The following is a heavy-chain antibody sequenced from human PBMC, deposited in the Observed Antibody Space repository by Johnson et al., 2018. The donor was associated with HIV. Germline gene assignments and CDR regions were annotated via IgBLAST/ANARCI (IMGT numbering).Heavy chain of an antibody. CDR2: ISSSGGTI. CDR1: GITFSDYY. CDR3: ARATDQRLDAFDI. D-gene: IGHD6-25*01. J-gene: IGHJ3*02. Sequence: QVQLVESGGGLVKPGGSLRLSCAASGITFSDYYMSWIRQAPGKGLEWVSYISSSGGTIYYADSVKGRFSISRDNSKNTLYLQMNSLRAEDTAVYYCARATDQRLDAFDIWGQGTMVTVSS. V-gene: IGHV3-11*04.